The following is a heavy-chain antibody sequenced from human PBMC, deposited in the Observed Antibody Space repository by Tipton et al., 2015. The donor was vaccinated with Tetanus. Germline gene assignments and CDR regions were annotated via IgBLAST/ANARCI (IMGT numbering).Heavy chain of an antibody. Sequence: SLRLSCAASGFTFSSYSMNWVRQAPGKGLEWVSSISSSSSYIYYADSVKGRFTISRDNAKNSLYLQMNSLRAEDTAVYYCARDQIVGATRGYYYYYGMDVWGQGTTVTVSS. CDR1: GFTFSSYS. J-gene: IGHJ6*02. CDR2: ISSSSSYI. CDR3: ARDQIVGATRGYYYYYGMDV. D-gene: IGHD1-26*01. V-gene: IGHV3-21*01.